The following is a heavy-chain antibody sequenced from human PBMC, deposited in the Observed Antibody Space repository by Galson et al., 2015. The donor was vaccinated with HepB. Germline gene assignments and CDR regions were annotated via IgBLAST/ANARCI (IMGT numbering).Heavy chain of an antibody. V-gene: IGHV1-69*06. J-gene: IGHJ6*02. CDR2: IIPIFGTA. CDR1: GGTFSSYA. Sequence: SVKVSCKASGGTFSSYAISWVRQAPGQGLEWMGGIIPIFGTANYAQKFQGRVTITADKSTSTAYMELSSLRSEDTAVYYCARSFSSSHSLYYYYGMDVWGQGTTVTVSS. CDR3: ARSFSSSHSLYYYYGMDV. D-gene: IGHD2-15*01.